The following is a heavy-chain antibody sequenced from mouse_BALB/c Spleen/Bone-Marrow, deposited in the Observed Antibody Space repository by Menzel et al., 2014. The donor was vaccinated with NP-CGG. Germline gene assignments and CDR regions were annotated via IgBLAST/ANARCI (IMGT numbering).Heavy chain of an antibody. CDR1: GYTFTDYE. V-gene: IGHV1-15*01. CDR2: IDPETGGT. J-gene: IGHJ1*01. CDR3: XXXXXXXXYFDV. Sequence: VQLQQSGAELVRPGASVTLSCKASGYTFTDYEMHWVKQTPVHGXEWIGAIDPETGGTAYNQKFKGKATLTADKSSSTAYMELRSLTSEDSAVXXXXXXXXXXXYFDVWGXGTTVTVSS.